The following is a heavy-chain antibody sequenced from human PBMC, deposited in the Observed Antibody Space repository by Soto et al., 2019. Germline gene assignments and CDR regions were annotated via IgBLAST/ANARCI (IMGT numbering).Heavy chain of an antibody. Sequence: QVQLVQSGAEVKKPGASVKVSCKASGYTFTSYGISWVRQAPGQGLEWMGWISAYNGNTNYAQKLQGRVTMTTDTSTSTAYMGLRSLRSDDTAVYYCARARGHYDFWSGDNWFDPWGQGTLVTVSS. CDR2: ISAYNGNT. CDR1: GYTFTSYG. V-gene: IGHV1-18*01. CDR3: ARARGHYDFWSGDNWFDP. J-gene: IGHJ5*02. D-gene: IGHD3-3*01.